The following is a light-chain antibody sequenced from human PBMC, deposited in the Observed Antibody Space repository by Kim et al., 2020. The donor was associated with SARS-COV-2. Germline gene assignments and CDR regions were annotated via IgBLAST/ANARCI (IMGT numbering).Light chain of an antibody. V-gene: IGKV1-39*01. CDR3: QQSNSTPLT. Sequence: GDRVTITCRASQSISTNLNWYQQKSGKAPKLLIYAASSLQGGVPSRFSGSGSGTDFTLTISSLQPEDSATYYCQQSNSTPLTFGGGTKV. CDR2: AAS. CDR1: QSISTN. J-gene: IGKJ4*01.